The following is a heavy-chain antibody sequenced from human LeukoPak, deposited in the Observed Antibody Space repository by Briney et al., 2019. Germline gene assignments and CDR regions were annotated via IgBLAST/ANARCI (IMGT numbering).Heavy chain of an antibody. CDR1: GFTFSSYG. V-gene: IGHV3-30*02. CDR3: AKGKCSSTSCYFSYHFDY. Sequence: GGSLRLSCAASGFTFSSYGMHWVRQAPGKGLEWVAFIRYDGSSKYYADSVKGRFTISRDNSKNTLYLQMNSLRAEDTAVYYCAKGKCSSTSCYFSYHFDYWGQGTLVTVSS. D-gene: IGHD2-2*01. CDR2: IRYDGSSK. J-gene: IGHJ4*02.